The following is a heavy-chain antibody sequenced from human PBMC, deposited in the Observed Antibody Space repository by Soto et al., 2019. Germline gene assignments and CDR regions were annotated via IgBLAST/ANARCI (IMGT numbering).Heavy chain of an antibody. Sequence: GGSLRLSCAACGFTFRSYEMNWVRQAPGKGLEWVSYISSSGSTIYYADSVKGRFTISRDNAKNSLYLQMNSLRAEDTAVYYCARVAVYPYCGQATLVTVSS. CDR2: ISSSGSTI. CDR3: ARVAVYPY. D-gene: IGHD3-16*01. J-gene: IGHJ4*02. V-gene: IGHV3-48*03. CDR1: GFTFRSYE.